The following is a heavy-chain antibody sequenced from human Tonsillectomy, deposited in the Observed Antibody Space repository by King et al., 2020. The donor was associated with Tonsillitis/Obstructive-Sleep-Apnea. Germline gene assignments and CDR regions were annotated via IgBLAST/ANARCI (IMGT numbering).Heavy chain of an antibody. D-gene: IGHD3-3*01. Sequence: EQLVQSGAEVKKPGASVKVSCKASGYAFTGYYMHWVRQAPGKGLEWMGRSNPNSCGTNFAQKFQGRVTMTRATAISTAYMELSRLRSDETAVYYCATLPLDCWSGWDWFDPWGQGTLVTVSS. J-gene: IGHJ5*02. V-gene: IGHV1-2*06. CDR2: SNPNSCGT. CDR1: GYAFTGYY. CDR3: ATLPLDCWSGWDWFDP.